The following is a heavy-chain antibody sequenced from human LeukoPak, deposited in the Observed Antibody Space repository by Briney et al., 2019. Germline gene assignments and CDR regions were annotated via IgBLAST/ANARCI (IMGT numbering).Heavy chain of an antibody. J-gene: IGHJ3*02. Sequence: GGSLRLSRAASGFTFSSYAMSWVRQAPGKGLEWVSAISGSGGSTYYADSVKSRFTISRDNSKNTLYLQMNSLRAEDTAVYYCAKDGAALHAFDIWGQGTMVTVSS. D-gene: IGHD6-13*01. CDR2: ISGSGGST. CDR1: GFTFSSYA. V-gene: IGHV3-23*01. CDR3: AKDGAALHAFDI.